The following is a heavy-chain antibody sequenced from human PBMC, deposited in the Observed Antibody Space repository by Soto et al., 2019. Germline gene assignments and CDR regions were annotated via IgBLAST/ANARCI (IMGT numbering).Heavy chain of an antibody. D-gene: IGHD6-19*01. CDR3: ARTTAVPDTLRSRYYFDY. V-gene: IGHV4-61*01. CDR1: GGSVSDKTYY. CDR2: VYYSGTT. Sequence: QVQLQESGPGLLKPSETLSLTCSVSGGSVSDKTYYWSCIRQPPGKGLEWIGYVYYSGTTNYNPSLKSRVSISVDTSQNQFSLRLNSVTAADTALYYCARTTAVPDTLRSRYYFDYWGQGTLVTVSS. J-gene: IGHJ4*02.